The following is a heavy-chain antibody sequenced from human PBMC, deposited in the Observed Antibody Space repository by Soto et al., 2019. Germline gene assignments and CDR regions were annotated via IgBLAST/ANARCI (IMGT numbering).Heavy chain of an antibody. CDR3: AKDWPGTSSVTSDY. V-gene: IGHV3-23*01. D-gene: IGHD4-17*01. J-gene: IGHJ4*02. CDR1: GFDFSTYA. Sequence: VHLLESGGTFVQPGGSLRLSCAASGFDFSTYAMSWVRQAPGKGLEWVSCIINSGDTTYYADSVKGRFTISRDNSRNTLYLHMNSLRADDTAMYYCAKDWPGTSSVTSDYWGQGTLVTVSS. CDR2: IINSGDTT.